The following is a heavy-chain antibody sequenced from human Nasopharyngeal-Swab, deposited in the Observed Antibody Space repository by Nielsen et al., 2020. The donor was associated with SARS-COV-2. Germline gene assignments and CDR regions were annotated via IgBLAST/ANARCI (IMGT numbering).Heavy chain of an antibody. D-gene: IGHD2-2*01. CDR3: ARDWDIVVVPYYYYGMDV. J-gene: IGHJ6*02. CDR2: ISGSGGST. Sequence: GGSLRLSCAASGFTFSSYAMSWVRQAPGKGLEWVSAISGSGGSTYYADSVKGRFTISRDNSKNTLYLQMNSLRAEDTAVYYCARDWDIVVVPYYYYGMDVWGQGTTVTVSS. V-gene: IGHV3-23*01. CDR1: GFTFSSYA.